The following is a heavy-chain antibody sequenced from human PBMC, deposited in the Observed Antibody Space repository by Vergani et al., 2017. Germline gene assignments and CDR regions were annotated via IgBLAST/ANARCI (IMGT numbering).Heavy chain of an antibody. J-gene: IGHJ3*01. CDR1: RFDFSDYY. CDR3: VRDVLVSRT. CDR2: ISNSGNTI. D-gene: IGHD2-8*02. V-gene: IGHV3-11*04. Sequence: QGQLVESGGGLVKPGGSLRLSCAASRFDFSDYYMSWIRQAPGKGLEWISYISNSGNTINYADSVRGRFIVSRDNAKNSLYLDMSSLRAEDTAVYYCVRDVLVSRTWGQGTLVAVSS.